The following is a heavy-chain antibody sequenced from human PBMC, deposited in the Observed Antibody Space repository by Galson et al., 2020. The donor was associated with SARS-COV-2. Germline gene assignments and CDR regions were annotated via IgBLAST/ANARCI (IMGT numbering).Heavy chain of an antibody. D-gene: IGHD3-10*01. V-gene: IGHV3-53*01. Sequence: GGSLRLSCAASGFTVSSNYMSWVRQAPGKGLEWVSVIYSGGSTYYADSVKGRFTISRDNSKNTLYLQMNSLRAEDTAVYYCARDLPSGSGSHWGQGTLVTVSS. CDR1: GFTVSSNY. CDR2: IYSGGST. CDR3: ARDLPSGSGSH. J-gene: IGHJ4*02.